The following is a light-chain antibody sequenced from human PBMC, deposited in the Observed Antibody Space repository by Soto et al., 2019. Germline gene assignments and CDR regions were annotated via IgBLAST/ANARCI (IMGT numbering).Light chain of an antibody. CDR2: DVS. Sequence: QSALTQPRSVSGSPGQSVAISCTGTNSDVGAYNHVSWYQQHPGKAPKVLIYDVSKRPSGVPGRFSASESGNTASLTISGLQAEDEADYYCCSYAGTYTLIFGGGTKLTVL. V-gene: IGLV2-11*01. J-gene: IGLJ2*01. CDR3: CSYAGTYTLI. CDR1: NSDVGAYNH.